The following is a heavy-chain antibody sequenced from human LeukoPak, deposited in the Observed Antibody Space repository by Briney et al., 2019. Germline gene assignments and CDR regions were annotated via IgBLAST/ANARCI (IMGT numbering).Heavy chain of an antibody. CDR1: GFTFSTYA. V-gene: IGHV3-23*01. CDR2: ISGSGSST. Sequence: GGSLRLSCAASGFTFSTYAMSWVRQAPGKGLEWVSAISGSGSSTYYADSVKGRFTISRDNSKNTLYPQMNSLRAEDTAVYSCARGGTMYYGSGNFDYWGQGTLVTVPS. D-gene: IGHD3-10*01. CDR3: ARGGTMYYGSGNFDY. J-gene: IGHJ4*02.